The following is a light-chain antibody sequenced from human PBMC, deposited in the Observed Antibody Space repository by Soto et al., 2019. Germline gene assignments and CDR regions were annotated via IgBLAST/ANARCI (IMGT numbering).Light chain of an antibody. CDR1: QSICSY. J-gene: IGKJ4*01. V-gene: IGKV1-39*01. Sequence: DIQMTQSPSSLSASVGDRVTITCRASQSICSYLNWYQQKPGKAPKLLIYAASSLQSGVPSRFSGSGSGTDFTLTISSLQPEDFATYYCQQSYSTLLTFGGGTKVDIK. CDR3: QQSYSTLLT. CDR2: AAS.